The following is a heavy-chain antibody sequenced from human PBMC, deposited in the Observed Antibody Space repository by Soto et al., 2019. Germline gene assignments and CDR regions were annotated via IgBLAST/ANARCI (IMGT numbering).Heavy chain of an antibody. Sequence: EVQLVESGGGLVQPGESLRLSCAASGFTFSYYWMHWVRQAPGKGLVWVSRIHNDGSSTTYADSVKGRFTISRDNARNTVYLQMNSLRVEDTAVYYCARGDRGAFDIWGQGTVVTVSS. V-gene: IGHV3-74*01. J-gene: IGHJ3*02. CDR3: ARGDRGAFDI. D-gene: IGHD1-26*01. CDR2: IHNDGSST. CDR1: GFTFSYYW.